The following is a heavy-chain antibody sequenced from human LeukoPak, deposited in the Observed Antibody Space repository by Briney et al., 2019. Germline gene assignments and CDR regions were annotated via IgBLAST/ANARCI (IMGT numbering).Heavy chain of an antibody. V-gene: IGHV3-23*01. CDR3: AKDGGLWVSAHWGDS. J-gene: IGHJ4*02. Sequence: GGSLRLSCAASGFTFSTYWMNWVSQAPGRGLEWVSTITSSDGNTYYAESVKGRFTVSRDNSKHTLFLQMNSQRAEDTAVYYCAKDGGLWVSAHWGDSWGRGTLVTVSS. D-gene: IGHD7-27*01. CDR1: GFTFSTYW. CDR2: ITSSDGNT.